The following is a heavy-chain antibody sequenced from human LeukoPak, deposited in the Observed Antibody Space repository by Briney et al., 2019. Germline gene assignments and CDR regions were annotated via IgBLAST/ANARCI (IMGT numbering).Heavy chain of an antibody. J-gene: IGHJ6*03. V-gene: IGHV4-59*01. D-gene: IGHD5-18*01. CDR1: GGSISSYY. CDR3: ARTTEGGYTYDYFYYYYMDV. Sequence: PSETLSLTCTVSGGSISSYYWSWLRQPPGKGLEWIAYIYYNGSTNYNPSLKSRVTISVDTSKNQFSLKLRSVTAADTAVYYCARTTEGGYTYDYFYYYYMDVWGKGTTVTISS. CDR2: IYYNGST.